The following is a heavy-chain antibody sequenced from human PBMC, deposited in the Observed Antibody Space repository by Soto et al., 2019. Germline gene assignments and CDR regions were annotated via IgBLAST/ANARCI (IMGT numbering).Heavy chain of an antibody. J-gene: IGHJ2*01. V-gene: IGHV1-3*01. D-gene: IGHD1-26*01. Sequence: ASVKVSCKASGYTFTSYAMHWVRQAPGQRLEWMGWINAGNGNTKYSQKFQGRVTITRDTSASTAYMELSSLRSEDTAVYYCARGGSVYWYFDHWGRGTLVTVSS. CDR3: ARGGSVYWYFDH. CDR1: GYTFTSYA. CDR2: INAGNGNT.